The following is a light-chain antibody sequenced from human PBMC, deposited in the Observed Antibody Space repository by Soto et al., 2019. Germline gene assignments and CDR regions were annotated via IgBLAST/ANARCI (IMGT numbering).Light chain of an antibody. CDR2: EGS. J-gene: IGKJ1*01. V-gene: IGKV3-11*01. CDR3: QQRNNWPWT. Sequence: ENGMTQPPATVSVSPGERATLSCRASQSVSSYLAWYQQKAGQAPRLLIYEGSNRAPGIPTRFSGSGSGTDFTLTISGLEPEDFAVYYCQQRNNWPWTFGQGTKVDI. CDR1: QSVSSY.